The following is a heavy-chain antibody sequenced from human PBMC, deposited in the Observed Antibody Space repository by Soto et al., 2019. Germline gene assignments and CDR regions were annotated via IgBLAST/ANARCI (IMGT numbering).Heavy chain of an antibody. CDR3: ARDPGGDCVFNWFDP. J-gene: IGHJ5*02. Sequence: QVQLVESGGGVVQPGRSLRLSCAASGFTSSSYAMHWVRQAPGKGLEWVAVISYDGSNKYYADSVKGRFTISRDNSEITLYLQMHSLRAGDTAVYYCARDPGGDCVFNWFDPWGLGTLVTVSS. CDR2: ISYDGSNK. CDR1: GFTSSSYA. D-gene: IGHD2-21*02. V-gene: IGHV3-30-3*01.